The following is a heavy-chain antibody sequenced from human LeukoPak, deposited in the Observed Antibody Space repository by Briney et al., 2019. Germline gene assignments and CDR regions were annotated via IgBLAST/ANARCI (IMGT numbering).Heavy chain of an antibody. J-gene: IGHJ4*02. CDR1: GGSISSYY. Sequence: SETLSLTCTVSGGSISSYYWSWIRQPPGKGLEWIGYIYYSGSTNYNPSLKSRVTISVDTSKNQFSLKLSSVTAADTAVYYCARDEMHSSSSPRWGQGTLVTVSS. D-gene: IGHD6-6*01. CDR3: ARDEMHSSSSPR. V-gene: IGHV4-59*12. CDR2: IYYSGST.